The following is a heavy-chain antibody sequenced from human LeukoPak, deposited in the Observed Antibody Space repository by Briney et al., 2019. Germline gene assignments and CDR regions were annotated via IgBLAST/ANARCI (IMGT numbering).Heavy chain of an antibody. D-gene: IGHD3-10*01. CDR3: AREFSGYED. Sequence: GASVKVSCKASEFTFTDYDINWVRQATGQGLEWMGWMNPKSGNTGYAQKFQGRVSMTRNTSISTAYMELSSLRSEDTAVYYCAREFSGYEDWGQGTLVTVSS. J-gene: IGHJ4*02. CDR2: MNPKSGNT. CDR1: EFTFTDYD. V-gene: IGHV1-8*01.